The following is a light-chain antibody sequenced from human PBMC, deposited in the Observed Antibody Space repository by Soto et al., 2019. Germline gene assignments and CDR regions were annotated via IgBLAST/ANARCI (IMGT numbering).Light chain of an antibody. CDR1: QSIKIN. CDR3: QQFRSWPYT. CDR2: SAS. J-gene: IGKJ2*01. V-gene: IGKV3-15*01. Sequence: EIVMTQSPATLSVSPGERVTLSCRASQSIKINLAWYQQKLGQAPRLLIYSASARVTDVPARFTGGGSGTDFTLSISTLQPEDFAVYYCQQFRSWPYTFGQGTKLEAK.